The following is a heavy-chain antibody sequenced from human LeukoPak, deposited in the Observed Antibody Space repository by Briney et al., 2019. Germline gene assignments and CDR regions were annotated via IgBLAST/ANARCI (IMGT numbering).Heavy chain of an antibody. CDR2: MNPNSGNT. D-gene: IGHD6-25*01. CDR1: GYTLTSYD. Sequence: GASVKVSCKASGYTLTSYDINWVRQATGQGLEWMGWMNPNSGNTGYAQKFQGRVTMTRNTSISTAYMELSSLRSEDTAVYYCARGQGIAALWYYYYYGMDVWGQGTTVTVSS. J-gene: IGHJ6*02. V-gene: IGHV1-8*01. CDR3: ARGQGIAALWYYYYYGMDV.